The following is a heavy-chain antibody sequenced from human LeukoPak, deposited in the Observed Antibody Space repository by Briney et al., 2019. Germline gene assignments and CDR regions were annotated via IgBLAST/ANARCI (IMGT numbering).Heavy chain of an antibody. CDR2: ISWNSGSI. Sequence: PGGSLRLSCAASGFTFDDYAMHWVRQAPGKGLEWVSGISWNSGSIGYADSVKGRFTISRDNAKNSLYLQMNSLRAEDTALHYCAKDMGVAVAGTIDYWGQGTLVTVSS. CDR1: GFTFDDYA. D-gene: IGHD6-19*01. J-gene: IGHJ4*02. CDR3: AKDMGVAVAGTIDY. V-gene: IGHV3-9*01.